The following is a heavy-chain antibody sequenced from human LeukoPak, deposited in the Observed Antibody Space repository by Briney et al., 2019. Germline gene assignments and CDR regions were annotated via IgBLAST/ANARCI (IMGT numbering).Heavy chain of an antibody. V-gene: IGHV4-34*01. CDR2: INHSGST. CDR3: ARGHDNQWLVRRGFDY. CDR1: GGSFSGYY. Sequence: SETLSLTCAVYGGSFSGYYWSWIRQPPGKGLEWIGEINHSGSTNYNPSLKSRVTISVDTSKNQFSLKLSSVTAADTAVYYCARGHDNQWLVRRGFDYWGQGTLVTVSS. D-gene: IGHD6-19*01. J-gene: IGHJ4*02.